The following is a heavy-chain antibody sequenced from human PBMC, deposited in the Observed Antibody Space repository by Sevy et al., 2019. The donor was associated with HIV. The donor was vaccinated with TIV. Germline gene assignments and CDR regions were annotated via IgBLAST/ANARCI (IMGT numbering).Heavy chain of an antibody. CDR3: TTDREYQLERYYFNY. CDR1: EFIFTNAW. J-gene: IGHJ4*02. CDR2: IKSKTNGGTK. V-gene: IGHV3-15*01. D-gene: IGHD2-2*01. Sequence: GGSLRLSCAASEFIFTNAWMSWVRQAPGKGLEWVGRIKSKTNGGTKDYAAPVEGRFTISRDDSKKTLYLQMNSLKTEDTAVYYCTTDREYQLERYYFNYWGQGTLVTVSS.